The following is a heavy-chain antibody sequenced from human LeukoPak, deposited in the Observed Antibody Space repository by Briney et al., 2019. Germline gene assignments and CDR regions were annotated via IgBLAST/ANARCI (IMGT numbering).Heavy chain of an antibody. CDR3: ARDSCSGGSCYVDY. V-gene: IGHV1-18*01. J-gene: IGHJ4*02. D-gene: IGHD2-15*01. Sequence: GASVKVSCTASGYTFTSYGISWVRQAPGQGLEWMGWISAYNGNTNYTQKLQGRVTMTTDTSTCTAYMELRSLRSDDTAVYYCARDSCSGGSCYVDYWGQGTLVTVSS. CDR2: ISAYNGNT. CDR1: GYTFTSYG.